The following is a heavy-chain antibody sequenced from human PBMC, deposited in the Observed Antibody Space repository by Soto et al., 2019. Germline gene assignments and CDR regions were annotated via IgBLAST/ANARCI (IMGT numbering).Heavy chain of an antibody. CDR3: AKGGLTGTTPLDV. Sequence: VGSLRLSCAASGFTFDDYAMHWVRQAPGKGLEWVSLISWDGGSTYYADSVKGRFTISRDNSKNSLYLQMNSLRAEDTALYYCAKGGLTGTTPLDVWGQGTTVTVSS. V-gene: IGHV3-43D*04. CDR1: GFTFDDYA. J-gene: IGHJ6*02. CDR2: ISWDGGST. D-gene: IGHD1-7*01.